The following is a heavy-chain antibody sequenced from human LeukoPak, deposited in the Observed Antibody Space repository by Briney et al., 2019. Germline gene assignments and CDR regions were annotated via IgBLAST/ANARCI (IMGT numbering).Heavy chain of an antibody. CDR2: ISGDGGST. V-gene: IGHV3-43*02. CDR1: GFTFDDYA. Sequence: PGGSLRLSCAASGFTFDDYAMHWARQAPGKGLEWVSLISGDGGSTYYADSVKGRFTISRDNSKNSLYLQMNSLRTEDTALYYCAKDRSSGWYYDYWGQGTLVTVSS. J-gene: IGHJ4*02. CDR3: AKDRSSGWYYDY. D-gene: IGHD6-19*01.